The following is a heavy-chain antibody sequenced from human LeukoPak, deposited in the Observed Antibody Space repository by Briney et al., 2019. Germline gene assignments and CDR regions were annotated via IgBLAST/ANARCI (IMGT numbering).Heavy chain of an antibody. J-gene: IGHJ3*02. Sequence: SGGSLRLSCAASGFTFDDYAMHWVRQAPGKGLEWVSGISWNSGSIGYADSVKGRFTISRDNAKNSLYLQMNSLRAEDTALYYCAKEFGGVKTGSAFDIWGQGTMVTVSS. V-gene: IGHV3-9*01. D-gene: IGHD3-16*01. CDR1: GFTFDDYA. CDR2: ISWNSGSI. CDR3: AKEFGGVKTGSAFDI.